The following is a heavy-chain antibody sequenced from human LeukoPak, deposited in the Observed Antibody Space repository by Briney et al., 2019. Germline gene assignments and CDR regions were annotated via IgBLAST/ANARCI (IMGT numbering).Heavy chain of an antibody. CDR2: IYYSGST. D-gene: IGHD6-13*01. CDR3: AREDRKRGSRGGDAFDI. J-gene: IGHJ3*02. CDR1: GGSFSGYY. Sequence: SETLSLTCAVYGGSFSGYYWSWIRQPPGKGLEWIGYIYYSGSTNYNPSLKSRVTISVDTSKNQFSLKLSSVTAADTAVYYCAREDRKRGSRGGDAFDIWGQGTMVTVSS. V-gene: IGHV4-59*01.